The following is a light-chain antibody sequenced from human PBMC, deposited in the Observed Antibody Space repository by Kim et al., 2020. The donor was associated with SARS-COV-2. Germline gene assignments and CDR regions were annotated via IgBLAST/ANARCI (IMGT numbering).Light chain of an antibody. Sequence: QSALTQPASVSGSPGQSVTISCTATSSDIGNNNYVSWYQHHPGKAPILMIYEVSNRPSGNSNRFSGSKSGNTASLTISGLQPDDEADYYCSSYAVTSVVFGTGTKVTVL. CDR1: SSDIGNNNY. CDR2: EVS. J-gene: IGLJ1*01. V-gene: IGLV2-14*01. CDR3: SSYAVTSVV.